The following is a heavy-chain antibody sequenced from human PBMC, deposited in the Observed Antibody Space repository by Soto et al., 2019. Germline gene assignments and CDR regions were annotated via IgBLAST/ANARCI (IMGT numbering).Heavy chain of an antibody. Sequence: SETLSLTCTVSGGSVSSGSYYWSWIRQPPGKGLEWIGYIYYSGSTNYNPSLKSRVTISVDTSKNQFSLKLTSVTAADTAMYYCARGGRSAYYYYMGVWGKGTTVTVSS. CDR2: IYYSGST. CDR1: GGSVSSGSYY. CDR3: ARGGRSAYYYYMGV. V-gene: IGHV4-61*01. J-gene: IGHJ6*03.